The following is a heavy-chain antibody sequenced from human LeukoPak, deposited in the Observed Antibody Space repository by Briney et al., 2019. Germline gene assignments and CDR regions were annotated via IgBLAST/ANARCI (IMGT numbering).Heavy chain of an antibody. CDR3: ARDGGELRGSDYYYYGMDV. D-gene: IGHD1-26*01. J-gene: IGHJ6*02. CDR2: ISYDGSNK. V-gene: IGHV3-30*19. Sequence: GRCMPLSCLASGFTLNAYGMHWVRPARGKGRAWVGVISYDGSNKYYADSVKGRFTISRDNSKNTLYLQMNSLRAEDTAVYYCARDGGELRGSDYYYYGMDVWGQGTTVTVSS. CDR1: GFTLNAYG.